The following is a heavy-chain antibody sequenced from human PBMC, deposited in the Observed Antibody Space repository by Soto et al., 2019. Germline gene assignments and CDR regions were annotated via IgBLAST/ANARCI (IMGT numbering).Heavy chain of an antibody. J-gene: IGHJ4*02. Sequence: EVQLVESGGGLVKPGGSLRLSCTASGFTFNNAWLSWVRQAPGKGLEWVGRIKSKTDGGTTDYAAPVKGRFTISRDDSENMLYLQMNSLKTDDTAVYYCTTGRWQQVLAFDYWGQGTLLTVSS. CDR2: IKSKTDGGTT. D-gene: IGHD6-13*01. CDR3: TTGRWQQVLAFDY. V-gene: IGHV3-15*01. CDR1: GFTFNNAW.